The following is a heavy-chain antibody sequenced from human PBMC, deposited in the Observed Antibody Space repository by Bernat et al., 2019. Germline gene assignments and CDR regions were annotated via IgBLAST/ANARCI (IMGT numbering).Heavy chain of an antibody. Sequence: GAEVKKPGSSVKVSCKASGGTFSSYTISWVRQAPGQGLEWMGRIIPILGIANYAQKFQGRVTITADKSTSTAYMELSSLRSEDTAVYYRAREKEMGYYGSGSSDWGQGTLVTVSS. D-gene: IGHD3-10*01. CDR3: AREKEMGYYGSGSSD. J-gene: IGHJ4*02. CDR1: GGTFSSYT. V-gene: IGHV1-69*04. CDR2: IIPILGIA.